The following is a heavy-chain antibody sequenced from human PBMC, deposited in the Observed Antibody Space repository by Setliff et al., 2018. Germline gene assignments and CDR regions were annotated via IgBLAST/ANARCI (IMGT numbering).Heavy chain of an antibody. CDR1: GGSISSYY. CDR3: ALRVRDELTIFDIVKTRRRWFDP. V-gene: IGHV4-59*12. D-gene: IGHD3-3*01. J-gene: IGHJ5*02. Sequence: SETLSLTCTVSGGSISSYYWNWIRQPPGKGLEWIGYIYHRGGTNYNPSLKSRVTISADTAKSQFSLTLTSVTAADTAVYYCALRVRDELTIFDIVKTRRRWFDPWGQGTPVTVSS. CDR2: IYHRGGT.